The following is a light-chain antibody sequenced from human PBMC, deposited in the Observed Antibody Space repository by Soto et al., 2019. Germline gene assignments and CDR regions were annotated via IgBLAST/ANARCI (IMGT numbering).Light chain of an antibody. CDR1: QTVRNNY. V-gene: IGKV3-20*01. Sequence: EFVLTQSPGTLSLSPGXRATLSCRASQTVRNNYLAWYQQKPGQAPRLLIYDASSRATGIPGRFSGGGSGTDFTLTISRLEPEDFAVYYCQQFSSYPLTFGGGTKVDIK. CDR3: QQFSSYPLT. CDR2: DAS. J-gene: IGKJ4*01.